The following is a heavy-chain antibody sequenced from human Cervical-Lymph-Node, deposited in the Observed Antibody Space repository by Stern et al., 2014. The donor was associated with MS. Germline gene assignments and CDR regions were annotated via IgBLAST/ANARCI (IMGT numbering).Heavy chain of an antibody. D-gene: IGHD6-19*01. J-gene: IGHJ4*02. CDR2: IGTAGDT. Sequence: EVQLVESGGGLVQPGGSLRLSCAASGFTFSSYDMHWVRQATGKGLEWVSAIGTAGDTYYPGSVKGRFTISRENAKNSLYLQMNSLRAGDTAVYYCARVGHSSGWTSFDYWGQGTLVTVSS. V-gene: IGHV3-13*01. CDR1: GFTFSSYD. CDR3: ARVGHSSGWTSFDY.